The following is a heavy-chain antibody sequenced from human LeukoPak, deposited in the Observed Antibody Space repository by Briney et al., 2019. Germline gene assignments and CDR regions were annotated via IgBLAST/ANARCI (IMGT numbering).Heavy chain of an antibody. J-gene: IGHJ4*02. CDR2: IYHSGST. Sequence: PSETLSLTCAVSGGSISSSNWWSWVRQPPGKGLEWIGEIYHSGSTNYNPSLKSRDTISVDTSKNQFSLKLSSVTAADTAVYYCARARPEHNRITIFGVVITTRSYYFDYWGQGTLVTVSS. CDR1: GGSISSSNW. CDR3: ARARPEHNRITIFGVVITTRSYYFDY. D-gene: IGHD3-3*01. V-gene: IGHV4-4*02.